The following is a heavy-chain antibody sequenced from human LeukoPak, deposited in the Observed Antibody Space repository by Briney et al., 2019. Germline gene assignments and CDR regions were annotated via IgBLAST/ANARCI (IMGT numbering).Heavy chain of an antibody. J-gene: IGHJ5*02. CDR3: ALLWFGESNWFDP. CDR2: IYYSGST. V-gene: IGHV4-39*01. D-gene: IGHD3-10*01. Sequence: SETLSLTCTVSGGSISSGSYYWGWIRQPPGKGLEWIGNIYYSGSTYYNPSLKSRVTMSVDTSKNQFSLKLRSVTAADTAVYYCALLWFGESNWFDPWGQGTLVTVSS. CDR1: GGSISSGSYY.